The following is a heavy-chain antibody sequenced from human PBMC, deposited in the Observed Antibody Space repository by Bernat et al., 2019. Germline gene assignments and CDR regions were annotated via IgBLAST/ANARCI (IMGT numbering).Heavy chain of an antibody. CDR3: ASGVITFGGIIVDDYYYYGMDV. V-gene: IGHV1-69*06. CDR2: IIPIFGTA. CDR1: GGTFSSYA. Sequence: QVQLVQSGAEVKKPGSSVKVSCKSSGGTFSSYAISWVRQAPGQGLEWMGGIIPIFGTANYAQKFQGRVRITEDKSTSTAYMELSSLRTEDTAVYYCASGVITFGGIIVDDYYYYGMDVWSPGTTVTVSS. D-gene: IGHD3-16*02. J-gene: IGHJ6*02.